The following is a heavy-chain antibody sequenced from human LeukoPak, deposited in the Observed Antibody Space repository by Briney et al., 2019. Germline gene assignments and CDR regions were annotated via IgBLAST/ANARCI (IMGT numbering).Heavy chain of an antibody. CDR1: GFTFSSYS. D-gene: IGHD6-19*01. CDR2: ISSSSSTI. V-gene: IGHV3-48*04. CDR3: ASASLRSGGWYQWDY. Sequence: PGGSLRLSCAASGFTFSSYSMNWVRQAPGKGLEWVSYISSSSSTIYYADSVKGRFTISRDNAKNSLYLQMNSLRAEDTAVYYCASASLRSGGWYQWDYWGQGTLVTVSS. J-gene: IGHJ4*02.